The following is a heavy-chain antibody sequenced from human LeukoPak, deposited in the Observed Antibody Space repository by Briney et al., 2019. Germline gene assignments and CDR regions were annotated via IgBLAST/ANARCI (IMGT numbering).Heavy chain of an antibody. D-gene: IGHD2-21*01. CDR3: ARGKSMVVIGCFDS. V-gene: IGHV3-48*03. CDR1: GFSFSGYE. Sequence: GGSLRLSRVASGFSFSGYEMTWVRQAPGRGLEWVSHISNSGGTIYYADSVKGRFTISRDNAKNSLYLQMNSLRAEDTATYYCARGKSMVVIGCFDSWGQGTLVTVSS. CDR2: ISNSGGTI. J-gene: IGHJ4*02.